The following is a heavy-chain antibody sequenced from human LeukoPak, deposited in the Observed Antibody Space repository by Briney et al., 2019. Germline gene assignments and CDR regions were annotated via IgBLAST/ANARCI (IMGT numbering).Heavy chain of an antibody. J-gene: IGHJ5*02. CDR1: GGSISSYY. CDR2: IYYSGST. D-gene: IGHD6-19*01. CDR3: ARVGVGGWFTPNWFDP. V-gene: IGHV4-59*01. Sequence: PSETLSLTCTVSGGSISSYYWSWIRQPPGKGLEWIGYIYYSGSTNYNPSLKSRVTISVDTSKNQFSLKLSSVTAADTAVYYCARVGVGGWFTPNWFDPWGQGTLVTVSS.